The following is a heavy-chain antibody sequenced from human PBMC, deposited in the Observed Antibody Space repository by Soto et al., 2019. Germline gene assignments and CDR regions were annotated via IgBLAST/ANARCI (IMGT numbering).Heavy chain of an antibody. V-gene: IGHV4-34*01. D-gene: IGHD2-2*01. CDR2: INHSGST. J-gene: IGHJ5*02. CDR3: GRDWVGYCSIPSCYFVSAP. Sequence: PSETLSLTCAVYGGSFSGYYWSWIRQPPGKGLEWIGEINHSGSTNYNPSLKSRVTISVDTSKNQFSLKLSSVTAADTAVYYCGRDWVGYCSIPSCYFVSAPRGKGTLVPVSS. CDR1: GGSFSGYY.